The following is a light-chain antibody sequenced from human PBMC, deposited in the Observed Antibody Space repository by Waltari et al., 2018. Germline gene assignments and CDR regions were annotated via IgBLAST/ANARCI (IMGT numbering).Light chain of an antibody. V-gene: IGKV3-20*01. J-gene: IGKJ1*01. CDR1: QSVTRA. CDR2: GAS. Sequence: EIVLTQSPGTLSLSPGESATLSCRTSQSVTRALAWYQQKPGQAPRLLTYGASNRATGIPDRFSGSGSGTDFSLTINSLEPEDFAVYYCQHYLRLPVTFGQGTKVEVK. CDR3: QHYLRLPVT.